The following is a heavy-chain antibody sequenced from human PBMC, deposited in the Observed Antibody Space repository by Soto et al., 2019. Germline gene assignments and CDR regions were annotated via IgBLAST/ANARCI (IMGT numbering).Heavy chain of an antibody. CDR3: ARYSSSWYDYYYYGMYV. V-gene: IGHV6-1*01. J-gene: IGHJ6*02. CDR2: TYYRSKWYN. Sequence: SQTLSLTCAISGDSVSSNSAAWNWIRQSQSRGLEWLGRTYYRSKWYNDYAVSVKSRITINPDTSKNQFSLQLNSVAPEDTAVYYCARYSSSWYDYYYYGMYVWGQGTTVTVSS. D-gene: IGHD6-13*01. CDR1: GDSVSSNSAA.